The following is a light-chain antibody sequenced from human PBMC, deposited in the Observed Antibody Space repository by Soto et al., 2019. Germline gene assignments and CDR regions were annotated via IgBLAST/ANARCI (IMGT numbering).Light chain of an antibody. CDR3: SSYSTGSTLEVL. Sequence: QSALTQPASVSGSPGQSITISCTGTSSDVGGYNYVSWYQQHPGTAPKLMIYYVSDRPSGVSNRFSGSKSGNTASLTISGLQAEDEADYYCSSYSTGSTLEVLFGGGTKLTVL. CDR2: YVS. V-gene: IGLV2-14*01. CDR1: SSDVGGYNY. J-gene: IGLJ2*01.